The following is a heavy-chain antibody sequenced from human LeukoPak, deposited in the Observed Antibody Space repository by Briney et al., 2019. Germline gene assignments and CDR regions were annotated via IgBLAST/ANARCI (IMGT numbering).Heavy chain of an antibody. V-gene: IGHV4-34*01. CDR2: INHSGST. J-gene: IGHJ6*03. CDR3: ARRGPPSYYYYYMDV. Sequence: SETLSLTCAVYGGSFSGYYWSWIRQPPGKGLEWIGEINHSGSTNYNPSLKSRVTISVDTSKNQYSLKLSSVTAADTAVYYCARRGPPSYYYYYMDVWGKGTTVTVSS. CDR1: GGSFSGYY.